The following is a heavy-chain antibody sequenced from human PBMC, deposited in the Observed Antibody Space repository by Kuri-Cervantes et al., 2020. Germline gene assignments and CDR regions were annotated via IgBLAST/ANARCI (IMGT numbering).Heavy chain of an antibody. CDR3: ASGYSSGWYLDGVDY. CDR1: GFTFSSFA. J-gene: IGHJ4*02. V-gene: IGHV3-33*08. D-gene: IGHD6-19*01. CDR2: IWYDGSNK. Sequence: LSLTCAASGFTFSSFAMHWVRQAPGKGLEWVAVIWYDGSNKYYADSVKGRFIISRDNSKNTLHLQMNSLRAEDTAVYYCASGYSSGWYLDGVDYWGQGALVTVSS.